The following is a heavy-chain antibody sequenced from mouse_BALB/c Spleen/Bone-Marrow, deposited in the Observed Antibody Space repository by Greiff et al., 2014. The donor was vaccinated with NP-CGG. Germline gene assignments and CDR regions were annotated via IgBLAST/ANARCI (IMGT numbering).Heavy chain of an antibody. CDR2: ISTYSGNT. V-gene: IGHV1-67*01. CDR1: GHTFTDYA. J-gene: IGHJ3*01. D-gene: IGHD2-1*01. CDR3: ASPIYYGNYEGFAY. Sequence: VNVVESGPELVRPGVSVKISCKGSGHTFTDYAMHWVKQSHAKSLEWIGVISTYSGNTNYNQKFKGKATMTVDKSSSTAYMELARLTSEDSAIYYCASPIYYGNYEGFAYWDQGTLVTVSA.